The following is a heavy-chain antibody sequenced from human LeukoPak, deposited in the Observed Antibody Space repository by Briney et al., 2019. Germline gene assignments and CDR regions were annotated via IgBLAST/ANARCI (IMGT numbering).Heavy chain of an antibody. V-gene: IGHV4-39*07. CDR3: ARDGGADQYYFDY. J-gene: IGHJ4*02. CDR2: IYYSGST. CDR1: GGSISSSSYY. D-gene: IGHD3-10*01. Sequence: SETLSLTCTVSGGSISSSSYYWGWIRQPPGKGLEWIGSIYYSGSTYYNPSLKSRLTISVDKSKNQFSLNLRYVTAADTAVYYCARDGGADQYYFDYWGQGTLVTVSS.